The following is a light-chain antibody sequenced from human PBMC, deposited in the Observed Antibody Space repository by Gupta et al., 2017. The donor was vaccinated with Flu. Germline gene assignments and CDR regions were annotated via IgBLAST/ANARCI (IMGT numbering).Light chain of an antibody. CDR1: QSISTN. J-gene: IGKJ2*02. CDR2: AVS. CDR3: QQSHSTPST. Sequence: DIQMTQSPSSLSASVGDRVTITCRASQSISTNLHWYQQKPGKPPKFLIYAVSSLKSGVPSRFSGSGSGTDFTLTISRLQPEDFATYYCQQSHSTPSTFGQGTKMEI. V-gene: IGKV1-39*01.